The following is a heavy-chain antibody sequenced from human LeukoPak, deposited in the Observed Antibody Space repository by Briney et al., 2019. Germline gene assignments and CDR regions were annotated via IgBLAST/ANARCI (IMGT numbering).Heavy chain of an antibody. D-gene: IGHD6-13*01. Sequence: EGSLRLSCAASGFTFSTYAIHWVRQAPGKGLEWVAVISYDGSTKHYVDSVKGRFTISRDNSKSTLYLQMNSLRAEDTAVYYCARDGVAAAGNFNFDYWGQGTLVTVSS. J-gene: IGHJ4*02. V-gene: IGHV3-30*04. CDR1: GFTFSTYA. CDR3: ARDGVAAAGNFNFDY. CDR2: ISYDGSTK.